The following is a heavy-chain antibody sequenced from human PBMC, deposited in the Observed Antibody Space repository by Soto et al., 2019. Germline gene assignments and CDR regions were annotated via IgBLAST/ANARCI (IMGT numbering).Heavy chain of an antibody. CDR3: ARDSRIDWIRTSNIFDY. D-gene: IGHD3-9*01. V-gene: IGHV4-34*01. J-gene: IGHJ4*02. CDR2: INHSGST. Sequence: PSETLSLTCAVYGGSFSGYYWSWIRQPPGKGLEWIGEINHSGSTNYNPSLKSRVTISVDTSKKQFSLKLSSVTAADTAVYYCARDSRIDWIRTSNIFDYWGQGTLVTVSS. CDR1: GGSFSGYY.